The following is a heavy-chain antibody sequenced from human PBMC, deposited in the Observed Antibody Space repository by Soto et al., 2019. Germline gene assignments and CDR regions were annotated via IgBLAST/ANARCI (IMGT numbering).Heavy chain of an antibody. D-gene: IGHD3-9*01. CDR1: GFTFSSYW. V-gene: IGHV3-7*01. CDR3: ARERYFDWLQIDY. J-gene: IGHJ4*02. CDR2: IKQDGSEK. Sequence: EGSLRLSCGASGFTFSSYWMSWVRQAPGKGLEWVANIKQDGSEKYYVDSVKGRFTISRDNAKNSLYLQMNSLRAEDTAVYYCARERYFDWLQIDYWGQGALVTVSS.